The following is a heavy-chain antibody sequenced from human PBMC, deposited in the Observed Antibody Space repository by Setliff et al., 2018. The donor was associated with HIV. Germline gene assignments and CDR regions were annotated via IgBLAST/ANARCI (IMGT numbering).Heavy chain of an antibody. Sequence: SETLSLTCTVSGGSISSSRYYWGWIRQPPGKGLEWIASIYFSGNTRYNPSLKSRVTISVDTSKNQFSLKLSSVTAADTAVYYCALSSGSYYNALDNWGQGTLVTVSS. V-gene: IGHV4-39*01. CDR2: IYFSGNT. D-gene: IGHD3-10*01. CDR1: GGSISSSRYY. CDR3: ALSSGSYYNALDN. J-gene: IGHJ4*02.